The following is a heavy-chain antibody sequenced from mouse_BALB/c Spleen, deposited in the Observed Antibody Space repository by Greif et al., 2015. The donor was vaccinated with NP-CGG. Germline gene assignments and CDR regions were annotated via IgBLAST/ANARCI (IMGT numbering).Heavy chain of an antibody. V-gene: IGHV1-54*01. D-gene: IGHD2-4*01. J-gene: IGHJ3*01. CDR1: GYAFTNYL. CDR3: AREGDYGFAY. CDR2: INPGSGGT. Sequence: QVQLQQSGAELVRPGTSVKVSCKASGYAFTNYLIEWVKQRPGQGLEWIGVINPGSGGTNYNEKFKGKATLTADKSSSTAYMQLSSLTSDDSAVYFCAREGDYGFAYWGQGTLVTVSA.